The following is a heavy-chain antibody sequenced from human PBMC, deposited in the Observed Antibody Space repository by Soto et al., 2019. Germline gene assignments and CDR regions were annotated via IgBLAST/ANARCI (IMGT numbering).Heavy chain of an antibody. V-gene: IGHV3-74*01. CDR1: GFTFSSYW. CDR3: AREGYSGYDHPSFYYYYYGMDV. D-gene: IGHD5-12*01. CDR2: INSDGSST. Sequence: GGSLRLSCAASGFTFSSYWMHWVRQAPGKGLVWVSRINSDGSSTSYADSVKGRFTISRDNAKNTLYLQMNSLRAEDTAVYYCAREGYSGYDHPSFYYYYYGMDVWGQGTTVTVSS. J-gene: IGHJ6*02.